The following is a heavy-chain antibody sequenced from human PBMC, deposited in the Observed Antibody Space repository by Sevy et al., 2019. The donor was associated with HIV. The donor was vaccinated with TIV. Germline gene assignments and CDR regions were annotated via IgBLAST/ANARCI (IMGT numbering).Heavy chain of an antibody. D-gene: IGHD3-22*01. CDR3: ATLYYYDSSGYPFDY. CDR2: FDPEDGET. CDR1: GYTLTELS. V-gene: IGHV1-24*01. J-gene: IGHJ4*02. Sequence: ASVKVSYKVSGYTLTELSMHWVRQAPGKGLEWMGGFDPEDGETIYAQKFQGRVTMTEDTSTDTAYMELSSLRSEDTAVYYCATLYYYDSSGYPFDYWGQGTLVTVSS.